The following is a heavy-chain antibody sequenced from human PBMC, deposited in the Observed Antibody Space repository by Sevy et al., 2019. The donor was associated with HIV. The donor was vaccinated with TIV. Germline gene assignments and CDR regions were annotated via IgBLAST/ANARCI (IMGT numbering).Heavy chain of an antibody. CDR1: GFTFSSYA. CDR3: AKLALAGPTTNSWFDP. Sequence: GGSLRLSCAASGFTFSSYAMSWVRQAPGKGLEWVSAISGSGGSTYYADSVKGRFTISRDNSKNTLYLQMNSLRAEDTAVYYCAKLALAGPTTNSWFDPWDQGTLVTVSS. V-gene: IGHV3-23*01. D-gene: IGHD4-17*01. CDR2: ISGSGGST. J-gene: IGHJ5*02.